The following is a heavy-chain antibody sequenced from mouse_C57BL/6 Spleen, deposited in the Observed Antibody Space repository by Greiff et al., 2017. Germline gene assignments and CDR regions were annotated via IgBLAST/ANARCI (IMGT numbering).Heavy chain of an antibody. Sequence: VMLVESGPELVKPGASVKLSCKASGYTFTSYDINWVKQRPGQGLEWIGWIYPRDGSTKYNEKFKGKATLTVDTSSSTAYMELHSLTSEDSAVYFCARRYYGSSYRYFDVWGTGTTVTVSS. CDR2: IYPRDGST. V-gene: IGHV1-85*01. J-gene: IGHJ1*03. D-gene: IGHD1-1*01. CDR1: GYTFTSYD. CDR3: ARRYYGSSYRYFDV.